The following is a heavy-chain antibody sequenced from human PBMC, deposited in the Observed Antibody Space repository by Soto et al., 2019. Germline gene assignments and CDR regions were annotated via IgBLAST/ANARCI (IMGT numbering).Heavy chain of an antibody. V-gene: IGHV2-5*01. CDR2: IYWNDDK. D-gene: IGHD6-25*01. CDR3: ASSPWGVGAAIGWSDP. Sequence: QITLKESGPTLVKPTQTLTLTCTFSGFSLSTSGVGVGWIRQPPGKALDWLALIYWNDDKRYSPSLKSRLTITKDTSTNQVVVTMTDMDPVDTATHYCASSPWGVGAAIGWSDPWGQGTLVTVSS. J-gene: IGHJ5*02. CDR1: GFSLSTSGVG.